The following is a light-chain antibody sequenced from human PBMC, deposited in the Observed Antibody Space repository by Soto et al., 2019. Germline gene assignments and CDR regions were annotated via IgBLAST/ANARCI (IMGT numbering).Light chain of an antibody. Sequence: VLTQSPGPLSLSPGERATLSCRSSQSVSSSYLAWYQQKPGQAPSLLIYGVSTRATGIPARFSGSESGTECTLTISSLQSEDVAVYYCQQYNDWPFTLGPGTKVDIK. CDR1: QSVSSSY. J-gene: IGKJ3*01. V-gene: IGKV3-15*01. CDR2: GVS. CDR3: QQYNDWPFT.